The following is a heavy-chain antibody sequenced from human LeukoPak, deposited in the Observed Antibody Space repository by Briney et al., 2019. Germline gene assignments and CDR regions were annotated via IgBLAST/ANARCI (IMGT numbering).Heavy chain of an antibody. Sequence: SETLSLTCTVSGGSISSSSYYWGWIRQPPGKGLEWIGSIYYSGSTYYNPSLKSRVTISVDTSKNQFSLKLSSVTAADTAVYFCARAPGGAYYDFSSGSEFPLFYFDPWGQGTLVTVSS. CDR2: IYYSGST. D-gene: IGHD3-3*01. CDR1: GGSISSSSYY. V-gene: IGHV4-39*07. J-gene: IGHJ5*02. CDR3: ARAPGGAYYDFSSGSEFPLFYFDP.